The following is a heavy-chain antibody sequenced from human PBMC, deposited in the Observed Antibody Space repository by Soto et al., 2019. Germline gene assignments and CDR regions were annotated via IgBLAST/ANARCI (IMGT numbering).Heavy chain of an antibody. CDR1: GYTFTSYY. V-gene: IGHV1-46*01. J-gene: IGHJ4*02. D-gene: IGHD3-10*01. CDR3: ARDPSLYYYGSGSSFDY. Sequence: ASVKVSCKASGYTFTSYYMHCVRQAPGQGLEWMGIINPSGGSTSYAQKFQGRVTMTRDTSTSTVYMELSSLRSEDTAVYYCARDPSLYYYGSGSSFDYWGQGTLVTVSS. CDR2: INPSGGST.